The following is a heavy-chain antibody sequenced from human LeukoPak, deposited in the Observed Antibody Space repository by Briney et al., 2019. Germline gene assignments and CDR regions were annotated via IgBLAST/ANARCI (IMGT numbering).Heavy chain of an antibody. D-gene: IGHD1-26*01. CDR3: ARGPGVGATSDDY. CDR2: ISYDGSNK. V-gene: IGHV3-30-3*01. CDR1: GFTFSSYA. J-gene: IGHJ4*02. Sequence: PGRSLRLSCAASGFTFSSYAMHWVRQAPGKGLEWVAVISYDGSNKCYADSVKGRFTISRDNSKNTLYLQMNSLRAEDTAVYYCARGPGVGATSDDYWGQGTLVTVSS.